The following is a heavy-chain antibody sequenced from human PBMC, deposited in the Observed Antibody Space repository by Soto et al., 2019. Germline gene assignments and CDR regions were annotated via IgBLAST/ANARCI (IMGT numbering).Heavy chain of an antibody. Sequence: PSETLSLTCSVSGVSITSYYWTWIRHPPGKGLEWIGYVYHTGNTYYNPSLKSRVTISLDTSKNQVSLRLRSVTAADTAVYYCAREKYTRNLWGQGPLVTVSS. D-gene: IGHD1-7*01. CDR1: GVSITSYY. V-gene: IGHV4-59*01. CDR3: AREKYTRNL. CDR2: VYHTGNT. J-gene: IGHJ4*02.